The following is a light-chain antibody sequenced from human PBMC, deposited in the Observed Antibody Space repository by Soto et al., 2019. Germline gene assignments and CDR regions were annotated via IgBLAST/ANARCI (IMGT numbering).Light chain of an antibody. J-gene: IGKJ1*01. V-gene: IGKV3-20*01. CDR1: QSVSSSY. Sequence: EIVMTQSPVTLSVSPGARAPLSCRARQSVSSSYLAWYQQKPGQAPRLLIYGASSRATGIPDRFSGSGSGTDFTLTISRLEPEDFAVYYCQQYNNWPPWTFGQGTKVDIK. CDR2: GAS. CDR3: QQYNNWPPWT.